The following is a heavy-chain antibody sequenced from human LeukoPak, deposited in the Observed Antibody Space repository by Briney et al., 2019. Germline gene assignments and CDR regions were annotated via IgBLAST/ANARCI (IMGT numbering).Heavy chain of an antibody. CDR1: GYTFTGYY. V-gene: IGHV1-2*02. CDR3: ARRYCSGGSCPNWFDP. D-gene: IGHD2-15*01. CDR2: INPNSGVT. Sequence: AASVNVSCKASGYTFTGYYMHWVRQAPRQGLEWMGWINPNSGVTNYAQKFQGRVTMTRDTSITTAYMDLNRLRSDDTAVYYCARRYCSGGSCPNWFDPWGQGTLVTVSS. J-gene: IGHJ5*02.